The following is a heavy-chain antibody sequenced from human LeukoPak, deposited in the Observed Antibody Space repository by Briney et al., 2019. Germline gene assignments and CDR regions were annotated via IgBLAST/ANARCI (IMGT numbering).Heavy chain of an antibody. D-gene: IGHD2-8*02. CDR1: GFAVGSNY. V-gene: IGHV3-53*01. CDR2: IYSGGEA. Sequence: GWSLTPSCAPSGFAVGSNYMKWVRPPAGKGLGWVSCIYSGGEAYHADSVNGRFTISRDSSKNTLYLQMNSLRVEDTAVYYCARGCTDKKCYIDYWGQGTLVTVSS. J-gene: IGHJ4*02. CDR3: ARGCTDKKCYIDY.